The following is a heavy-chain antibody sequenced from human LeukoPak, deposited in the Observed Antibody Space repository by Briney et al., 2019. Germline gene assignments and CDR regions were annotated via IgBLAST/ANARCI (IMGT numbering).Heavy chain of an antibody. J-gene: IGHJ6*03. CDR3: ARYYDFWSGYDDYYMDV. CDR2: IYTGDST. D-gene: IGHD3-3*01. Sequence: PGGSLRLSCAASGFTVSSDYMTWVRQAPGKGLEWVSVIYTGDSTYYADSVKGRFTISRDNSKNTLYLQMNSLRAEDTAVYYCARYYDFWSGYDDYYMDVWGKGTTVTVSS. CDR1: GFTVSSDY. V-gene: IGHV3-53*01.